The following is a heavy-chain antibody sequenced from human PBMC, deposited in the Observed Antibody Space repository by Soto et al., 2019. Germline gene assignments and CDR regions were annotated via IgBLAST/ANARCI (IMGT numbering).Heavy chain of an antibody. CDR3: ARGGRQWLGYYGMDV. J-gene: IGHJ6*02. D-gene: IGHD6-19*01. CDR1: GFTFTSSA. V-gene: IGHV1-18*01. CDR2: IIPIFGTA. Sequence: ASVKVSCKASGFTFTSSAVQWVRQARGQRLEWMGGIIPIFGTANYAQKLQGRVTMTTDTSTSTAYMELRSLRSDDTAVYYCARGGRQWLGYYGMDVWGQGTTVTVSS.